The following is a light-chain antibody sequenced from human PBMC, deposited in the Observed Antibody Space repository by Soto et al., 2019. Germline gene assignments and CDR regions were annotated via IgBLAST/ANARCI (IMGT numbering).Light chain of an antibody. CDR3: QQYKNSYPWT. J-gene: IGKJ1*01. V-gene: IGKV1-5*01. CDR2: DAS. CDR1: QSINNW. Sequence: DIQMTQSPSTLSASVGDRVTITCRASQSINNWLAWYQQKPGKAPKLLLYDASNLGGGVPSRFSGSGSGTEFTLSISSLQPDDFATYYCQQYKNSYPWTFGQGTKVEIK.